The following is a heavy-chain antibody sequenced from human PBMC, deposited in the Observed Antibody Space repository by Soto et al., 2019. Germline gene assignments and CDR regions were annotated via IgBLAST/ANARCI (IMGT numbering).Heavy chain of an antibody. J-gene: IGHJ6*02. Sequence: SETPSLTCTVSGGSISSGDHYWSWILHPRGKGLEWIGYVYYNGDTNYTPSLKARVAISVDTSKNQFSLKLSSVTAADTAVYYCARAWTVTNYHYYYAIDVWGQGTTVTVSS. CDR3: ARAWTVTNYHYYYAIDV. CDR1: GGSISSGDHY. D-gene: IGHD4-17*01. V-gene: IGHV4-30-4*01. CDR2: VYYNGDT.